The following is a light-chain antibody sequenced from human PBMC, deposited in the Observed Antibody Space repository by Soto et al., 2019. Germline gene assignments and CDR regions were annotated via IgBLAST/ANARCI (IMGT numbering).Light chain of an antibody. CDR1: QTISSSY. CDR3: QQYGSSFRYT. J-gene: IGKJ2*01. Sequence: EIVLTQSPGTLSLSPGEIATLSCRASQTISSSYLTWYLHKPGQAPRLLIYAGSSRATGIPDRFSGSGSGTDFTLTISRLEPEDFAVYYCQQYGSSFRYTFGQGTKLEIK. CDR2: AGS. V-gene: IGKV3-20*01.